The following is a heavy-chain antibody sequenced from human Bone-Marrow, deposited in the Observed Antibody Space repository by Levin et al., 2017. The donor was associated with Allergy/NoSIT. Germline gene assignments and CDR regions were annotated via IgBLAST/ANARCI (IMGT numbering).Heavy chain of an antibody. Sequence: GASVKVSCKASGDTFTSYDINWVRQATGQGLEWMGWMSPNSGDTGYAQKFQGRVTMTRKTSISTAYMELSSLRSEDTAVYYCARSRPGASYFYYMDVWGKGTTVTVSS. V-gene: IGHV1-8*01. CDR2: MSPNSGDT. J-gene: IGHJ6*03. CDR1: GDTFTSYD. CDR3: ARSRPGASYFYYMDV.